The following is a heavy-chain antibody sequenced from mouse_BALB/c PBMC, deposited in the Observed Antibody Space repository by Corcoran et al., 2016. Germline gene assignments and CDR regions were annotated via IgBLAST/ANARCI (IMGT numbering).Heavy chain of an antibody. V-gene: IGHV8-12*01. CDR1: GFSLSTSGMG. D-gene: IGHD2-2*01. Sequence: QVTLKESGPGILQPSQTLSLTCSFSGFSLSTSGMGVSWIRQPSGKGLEWLAHIYWDDDKLYNPSLKSRLTISKDTSRNQVFLKITSVATADTATYYVARRDGYPFDYWGQGTTLTVSS. J-gene: IGHJ2*01. CDR2: IYWDDDK. CDR3: ARRDGYPFDY.